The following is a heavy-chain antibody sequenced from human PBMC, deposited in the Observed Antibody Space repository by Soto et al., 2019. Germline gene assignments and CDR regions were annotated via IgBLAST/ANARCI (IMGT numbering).Heavy chain of an antibody. V-gene: IGHV5-10-1*03. Sequence: EVQLVQSGAEVKKPGESLRISCKGSGYSFTSYWISWVRQMPGKGLEWMGRIDPSDSYTNYSPSFQGHVTISADKSISTAYLQWSSLKASDTAMYYCARSGGRVEYCSSTSCGNWFDPWGQGTLVTVSS. J-gene: IGHJ5*02. D-gene: IGHD2-2*01. CDR1: GYSFTSYW. CDR2: IDPSDSYT. CDR3: ARSGGRVEYCSSTSCGNWFDP.